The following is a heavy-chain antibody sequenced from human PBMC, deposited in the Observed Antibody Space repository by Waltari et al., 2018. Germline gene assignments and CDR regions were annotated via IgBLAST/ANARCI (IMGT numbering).Heavy chain of an antibody. V-gene: IGHV4-4*02. J-gene: IGHJ4*02. CDR3: ARDRGRGLYLDS. CDR1: GDSMSSTYW. CDR2: VRGSGRT. Sequence: QLQLQESGPGLVKPSGTLSLTCGVSGDSMSSTYWWSWVRQPPGKGLKWIGQVRGSGRTNFNPSFASRVHRSVDTYNNQFSLMVTSATAADTAVYYCARDRGRGLYLDSWGPGTLVTVSP. D-gene: IGHD2-15*01.